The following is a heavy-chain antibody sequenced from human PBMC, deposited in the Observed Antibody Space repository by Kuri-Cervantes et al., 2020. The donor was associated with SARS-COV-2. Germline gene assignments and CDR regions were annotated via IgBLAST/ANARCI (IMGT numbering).Heavy chain of an antibody. CDR3: ARAAEVAAIWRADLNAFDI. V-gene: IGHV4-39*07. D-gene: IGHD2-15*01. CDR1: GGSISSSSYY. Sequence: SETLSLTCTVSGGSISSSSYYWGWIRQPPGKGLEWIGSIYYSGSTNYNPSLKSRVTISVATSKNQFSLKLSSVTAADTAVYYCARAAEVAAIWRADLNAFDIWGQGTMVTVSS. J-gene: IGHJ3*02. CDR2: IYYSGST.